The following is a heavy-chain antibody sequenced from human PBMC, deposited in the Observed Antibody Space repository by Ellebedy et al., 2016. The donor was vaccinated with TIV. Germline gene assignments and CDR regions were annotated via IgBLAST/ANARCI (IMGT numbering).Heavy chain of an antibody. Sequence: MPGGSLRLSCTVSGGSISSYYWSWIRQPPGKGLEWIGYFYNSVNTIYNPSLKSRVSMSVDTSKNQVSLKLRSVTAEDTAVDYCARFFESGSTGDYWGQGTLVTVSS. CDR1: GGSISSYY. CDR3: ARFFESGSTGDY. J-gene: IGHJ4*02. CDR2: FYNSVNT. D-gene: IGHD3-10*01. V-gene: IGHV4-59*08.